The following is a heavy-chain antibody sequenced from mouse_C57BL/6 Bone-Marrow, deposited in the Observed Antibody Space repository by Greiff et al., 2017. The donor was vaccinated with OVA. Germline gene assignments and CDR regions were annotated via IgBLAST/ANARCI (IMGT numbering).Heavy chain of an antibody. CDR2: IDPSDSYT. J-gene: IGHJ2*01. CDR3: ARSADY. Sequence: VQLQQPGAELVMPGASAKLSCKASGYTFTSYWMHWVKQRPGQGLEWIGEIDPSDSYTNYNQKFKGKSTLTVDKSSSTAYMQLSSLTSEDSAVYYCARSADYWGQGTTLTVSS. CDR1: GYTFTSYW. V-gene: IGHV1-69*01.